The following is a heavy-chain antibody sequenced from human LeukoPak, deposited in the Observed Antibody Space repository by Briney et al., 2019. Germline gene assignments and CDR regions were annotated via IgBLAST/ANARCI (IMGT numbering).Heavy chain of an antibody. CDR2: MNPNSGNT. Sequence: GASVKVSCKASGYTFTSYDINWVRQASGQGLEWMGWMNPNSGNTGYAQKFQGRVTMTRNTSISTAYMELSSLSSVTAADTAVYYCASHSLRLRWPTDLGYWGQGTLVTVSS. CDR1: GYTFTSYD. V-gene: IGHV1-8*01. J-gene: IGHJ4*02. D-gene: IGHD4-23*01. CDR3: ASHSLRLRWPTDLGY.